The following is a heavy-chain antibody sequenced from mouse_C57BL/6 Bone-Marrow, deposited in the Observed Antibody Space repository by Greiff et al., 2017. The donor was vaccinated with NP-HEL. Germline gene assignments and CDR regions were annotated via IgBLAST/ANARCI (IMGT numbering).Heavy chain of an antibody. D-gene: IGHD1-1*01. V-gene: IGHV1-19*01. CDR1: GYTFTDYY. J-gene: IGHJ3*01. Sequence: EVQLVESGPVLVKPGASVKMSCKASGYTFTDYYMNWVKQSHGKSLEWIGVINPYNGGTSYNQKFKGKATLTVDKSSSTAYMELNSLTSEDSAVYYCARGVYYYGGFAYWGQGTLVTVSA. CDR3: ARGVYYYGGFAY. CDR2: INPYNGGT.